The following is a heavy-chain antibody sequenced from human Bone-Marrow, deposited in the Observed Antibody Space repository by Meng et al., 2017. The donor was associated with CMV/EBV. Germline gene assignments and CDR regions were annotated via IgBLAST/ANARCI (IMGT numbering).Heavy chain of an antibody. CDR1: GGSVSSGSYY. V-gene: IGHV4-39*07. D-gene: IGHD2-15*01. CDR3: ARSLYCSGGSCTSGYFDY. Sequence: SETLSLTCTVSGGSVSSGSYYWSWIRQPPGKGLEWIGSIYYNGRTHYNPSLKSRVTISLDTSKNQFSLNLNSVTAADTAVYYCARSLYCSGGSCTSGYFDYWGQGTLVTVSS. J-gene: IGHJ4*02. CDR2: IYYNGRT.